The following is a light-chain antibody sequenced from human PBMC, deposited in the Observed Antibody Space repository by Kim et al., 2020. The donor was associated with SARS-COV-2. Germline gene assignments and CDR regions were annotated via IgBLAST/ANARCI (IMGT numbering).Light chain of an antibody. CDR3: SSRDSNDNVI. V-gene: IGLV3-19*01. Sequence: VALGQTVRITCQGDSLRSYYATWYQQKPGQAPILVIYGKNNRPSGIPDRFSGSSSGNTASLTNTGTQAGDEADYYCSSRDSNDNVIFGGGTQLTVL. J-gene: IGLJ2*01. CDR2: GKN. CDR1: SLRSYY.